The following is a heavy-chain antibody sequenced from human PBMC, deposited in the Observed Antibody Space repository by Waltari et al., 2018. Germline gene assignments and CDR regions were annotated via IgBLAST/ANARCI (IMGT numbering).Heavy chain of an antibody. CDR2: MDGDGTRE. CDR1: GSTFSRFW. V-gene: IGHV3-74*01. D-gene: IGHD6-13*01. Sequence: EVRLVESGGGLVQPGESLRLSCAASGSTFSRFWMHWVRQAPGRGLVWVERMDGDGTRERYADSVKGRFTIARGNAKNTLYLQMKRLRVEDTAVYYCAKVAPRTYRSPVPGRDYYYGMDVWGQGTTVTVFS. CDR3: AKVAPRTYRSPVPGRDYYYGMDV. J-gene: IGHJ6*02.